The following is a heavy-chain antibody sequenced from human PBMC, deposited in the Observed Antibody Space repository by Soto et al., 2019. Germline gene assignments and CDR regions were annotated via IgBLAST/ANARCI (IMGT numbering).Heavy chain of an antibody. Sequence: ASVKVSCKASGYTFISYYIHSVRQAPGQGLEWMGMINPSGCTASYAQRFQGRVTRTRDTSTSTVYMELTSLRSEDTGVYYCGRKRGGPAAGIVFFDYWGQGTLVTVSS. CDR1: GYTFISYY. CDR2: INPSGCTA. CDR3: GRKRGGPAAGIVFFDY. D-gene: IGHD6-13*01. J-gene: IGHJ4*02. V-gene: IGHV1-46*03.